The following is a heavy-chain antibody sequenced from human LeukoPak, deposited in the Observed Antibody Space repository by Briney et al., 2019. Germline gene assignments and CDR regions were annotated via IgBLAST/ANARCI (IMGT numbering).Heavy chain of an antibody. D-gene: IGHD3-22*01. CDR2: IYHSGST. J-gene: IGHJ4*02. V-gene: IGHV4-30-2*01. Sequence: SETLSLTCTVSGGSISSGGYYRSWIRQPPGKGLEWIGYIYHSGSTYYNPSLKSRVTISVDRSKNQFSLKLSSVTAADTAVYYCASGGDIFDYDSSGYYPGPVDYWGQGTLVTVSS. CDR3: ASGGDIFDYDSSGYYPGPVDY. CDR1: GGSISSGGYY.